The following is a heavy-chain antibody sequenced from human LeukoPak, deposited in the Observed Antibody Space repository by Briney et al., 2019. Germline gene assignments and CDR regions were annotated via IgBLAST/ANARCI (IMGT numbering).Heavy chain of an antibody. Sequence: GGSLRLSCAASGFTFSSYEMNWVRQAPGKGLEWVSSISSSSSYIYYADSVKGRFTISRDNAKNSLYLQMNSLRAEDTAVYYCARVDYYDSSGQGAWGQGTLVTVSS. D-gene: IGHD3-22*01. CDR1: GFTFSSYE. J-gene: IGHJ5*02. CDR3: ARVDYYDSSGQGA. V-gene: IGHV3-21*01. CDR2: ISSSSSYI.